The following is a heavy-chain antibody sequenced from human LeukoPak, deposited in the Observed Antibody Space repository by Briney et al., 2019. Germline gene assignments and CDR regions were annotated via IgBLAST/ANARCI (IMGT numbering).Heavy chain of an antibody. D-gene: IGHD3-10*01. J-gene: IGHJ5*02. V-gene: IGHV3-21*01. CDR2: ISSSSDYI. CDR1: GFIFSSYS. CDR3: YPHYYGSGSLSWLDP. Sequence: PGGSLRLSCAASGFIFSSYSMNWDRQAPGKGLEWVSSISSSSDYIYYADSVKGRFTISRDNAKNSLYLQMNSLGVEDTAVYYCYPHYYGSGSLSWLDPWGQGTLVTVSS.